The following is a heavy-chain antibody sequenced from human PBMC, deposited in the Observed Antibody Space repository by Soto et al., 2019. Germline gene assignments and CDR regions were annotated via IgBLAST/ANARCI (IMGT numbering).Heavy chain of an antibody. CDR1: GVSISSYY. D-gene: IGHD3-3*01. CDR2: IYYSGST. J-gene: IGHJ6*03. V-gene: IGHV4-59*01. Sequence: SETLSLSCTVSGVSISSYYWSWIRQPPGKGLEWIGYIYYSGSTNYNPSLKSRVTISVDTSKNQFSLKLSSVTAADTAVYYCARVNERITIFGVVQTGVYMDVWGKGTTVTVSS. CDR3: ARVNERITIFGVVQTGVYMDV.